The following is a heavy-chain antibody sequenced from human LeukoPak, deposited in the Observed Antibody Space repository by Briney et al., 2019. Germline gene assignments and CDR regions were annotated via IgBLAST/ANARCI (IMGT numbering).Heavy chain of an antibody. CDR1: GYTFTGYY. CDR2: INPNSGGT. V-gene: IGHV1-2*02. D-gene: IGHD5-12*01. Sequence: ASVKVSCKASGYTFTGYYMHWVRQAPGQGLEWTGWINPNSGGTNYAQKFQGRVTMTRDSSISTAYMELSRLSSDDTAVYYCATARDILTTISVGGFDYWGQGTLVTVSS. J-gene: IGHJ4*02. CDR3: ATARDILTTISVGGFDY.